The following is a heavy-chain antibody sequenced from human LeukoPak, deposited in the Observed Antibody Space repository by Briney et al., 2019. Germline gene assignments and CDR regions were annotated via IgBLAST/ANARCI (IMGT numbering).Heavy chain of an antibody. V-gene: IGHV3-23*01. CDR2: ISASGGST. CDR3: AKGQRWESPHYLDS. D-gene: IGHD1-26*01. Sequence: PGGSLRLSCAASGFTFSSSAMSWVRQVPGKGLEWVSGISASGGSTNYADSVRGRFTISRDNSKNTLYVQMNSLRDEDTALYYCAKGQRWESPHYLDSWGQGTLVTVSS. J-gene: IGHJ4*02. CDR1: GFTFSSSA.